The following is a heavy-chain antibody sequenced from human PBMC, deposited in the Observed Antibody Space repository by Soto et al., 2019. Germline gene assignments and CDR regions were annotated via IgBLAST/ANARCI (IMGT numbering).Heavy chain of an antibody. J-gene: IGHJ4*02. D-gene: IGHD3-3*01. Sequence: PSETLSLTGIVSGDSVSSFGSYGTWIRQRPGKGLEWIGYTYYSELTDYNPSLQSRVAISLDTSRNQFSLQLTSVTVAATAVYSCAKAGADDDHSFDRWGQGTLVTVSS. V-gene: IGHV4-31*03. CDR3: AKAGADDDHSFDR. CDR1: GDSVSSFGSY. CDR2: TYYSELT.